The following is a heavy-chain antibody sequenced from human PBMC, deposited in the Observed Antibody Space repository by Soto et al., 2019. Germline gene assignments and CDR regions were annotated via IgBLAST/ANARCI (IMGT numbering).Heavy chain of an antibody. CDR2: NYYSGST. D-gene: IGHD6-19*01. Sequence: QLQLPVSGPGLVKPSETLSLTCTVSAGSISSSSYYWGWIRQPPGKGLEWFGSNYYSGSTYYNPSLKSRVTISVDTSSDHVSVKLSSVTAADPAVYYCASHDSSGLTLFDYCCQRT. V-gene: IGHV4-39*01. CDR1: AGSISSSSYY. J-gene: IGHJ4*02. CDR3: ASHDSSGLTLFDY.